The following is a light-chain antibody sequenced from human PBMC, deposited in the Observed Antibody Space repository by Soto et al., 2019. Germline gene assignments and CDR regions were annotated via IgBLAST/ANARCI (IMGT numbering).Light chain of an antibody. CDR1: ELGDKY. CDR3: QTWDSSTGV. V-gene: IGLV3-1*01. Sequence: SYELTQPPSVSVSPGQTASITCSGDELGDKYVCWYQQKPGQSPVMVIYEDRKLPSGIPERFSGSNSGNTATLTISGTQTMDEADYYCQTWDSSTGVFGTGTKVTVL. CDR2: EDR. J-gene: IGLJ1*01.